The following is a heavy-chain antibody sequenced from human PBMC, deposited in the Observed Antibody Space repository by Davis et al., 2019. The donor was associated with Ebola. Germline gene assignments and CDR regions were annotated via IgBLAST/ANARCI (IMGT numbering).Heavy chain of an antibody. CDR3: ARPPCNSCSMDV. V-gene: IGHV1-18*01. CDR2: MNSYSGNT. D-gene: IGHD2-2*01. J-gene: IGHJ6*04. CDR1: DYSFTSYA. Sequence: ASVKVSCKASDYSFTSYAIACVRPPSGQGLEWMGAMNSYSGNTNYAQKLQGRVTVTTDTSTSTAYMELRSLRSDDTAVDYCARPPCNSCSMDVWNKENTVTVSS.